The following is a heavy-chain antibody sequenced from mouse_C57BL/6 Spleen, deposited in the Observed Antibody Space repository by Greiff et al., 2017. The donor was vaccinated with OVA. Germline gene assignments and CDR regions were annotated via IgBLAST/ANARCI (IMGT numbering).Heavy chain of an antibody. CDR2: ISYDGSN. Sequence: EVQVVESGPGLVKPSQSLSLTCSVTGYSITSGYYWNWIRQFPGNKLEWMGYISYDGSNNYNPSLKNRISITRDTSKNQFFLKLNSVTTEDTATYYCAAQTAQSFAYWGQGTLVTVSA. J-gene: IGHJ3*01. D-gene: IGHD3-2*02. CDR1: GYSITSGYY. CDR3: AAQTAQSFAY. V-gene: IGHV3-6*01.